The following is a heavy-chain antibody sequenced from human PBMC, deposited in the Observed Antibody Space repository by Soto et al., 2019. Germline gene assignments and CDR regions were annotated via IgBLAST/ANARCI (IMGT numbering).Heavy chain of an antibody. CDR2: ISYDGSNK. CDR1: GFPFSTYG. Sequence: GGSLSLSCAASGFPFSTYGMHWVRPAPGKGLEWVAVISYDGSNKYYADSVKGRFTISRDNSKNTLYLQMNSLRAEDTAVYYCAKDRASGYDSHDYYGLDVWGPGATVTVSS. D-gene: IGHD5-12*01. V-gene: IGHV3-30*18. J-gene: IGHJ6*02. CDR3: AKDRASGYDSHDYYGLDV.